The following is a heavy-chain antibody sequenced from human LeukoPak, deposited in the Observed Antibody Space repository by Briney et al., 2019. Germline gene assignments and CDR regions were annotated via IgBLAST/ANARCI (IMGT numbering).Heavy chain of an antibody. CDR2: ISYDGSNK. V-gene: IGHV3-30*18. CDR1: GSTFSSYG. J-gene: IGHJ4*02. D-gene: IGHD1-14*01. CDR3: AKATGYLL. Sequence: QSGGSLRLSCAASGSTFSSYGMHWVRQAPGEGLEWVAVISYDGSNKYYADSVKGRFTISRDNSENTLFLRMNSLRAEDTAVYYCAKATGYLLWGQGTLVTVSS.